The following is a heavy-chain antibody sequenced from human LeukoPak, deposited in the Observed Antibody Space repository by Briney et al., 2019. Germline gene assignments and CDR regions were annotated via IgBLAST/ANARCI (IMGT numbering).Heavy chain of an antibody. CDR1: GFIFSTYD. D-gene: IGHD2-2*01. Sequence: GGSLRLSCAASGFIFSTYDMTWVRQAPGKGLEWVAGIKQDGSENYYVDSVQGRFTVSRDNSKDSLYLQMNSLRAEDTAVYFCARERYCTSATCYVGIPFDYWGQGTLVTVSS. J-gene: IGHJ4*02. CDR2: IKQDGSEN. CDR3: ARERYCTSATCYVGIPFDY. V-gene: IGHV3-7*01.